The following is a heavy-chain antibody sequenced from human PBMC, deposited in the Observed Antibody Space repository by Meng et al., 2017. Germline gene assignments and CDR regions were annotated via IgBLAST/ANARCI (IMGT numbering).Heavy chain of an antibody. CDR2: IKEDGSEK. V-gene: IGHV3-7*01. CDR1: GFTFSGYW. Sequence: GESLKISCAASGFTFSGYWMSWIRHVPGKGLEWVANIKEDGSEKYYVDSVKGRFTISRDNAKNSPFLQMNSLRAEDTAVYYCASNYDFFFWGQGTLVTVSS. D-gene: IGHD3-3*01. CDR3: ASNYDFFF. J-gene: IGHJ4*02.